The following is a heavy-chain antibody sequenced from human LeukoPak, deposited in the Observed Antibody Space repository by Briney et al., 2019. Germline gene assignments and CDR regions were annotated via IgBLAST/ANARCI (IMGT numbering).Heavy chain of an antibody. J-gene: IGHJ4*02. CDR1: GFTFDDYG. D-gene: IGHD2-21*02. Sequence: GGSLRLSCAASGFTFDDYGMSWVRQAPGMGLEWVSGINWNGGSTGYADSVKGRFTISRDNAKNSLYLQMNSLRAEDTALYYCARDRVVVVTASFDYWGQGTMVTVSS. CDR2: INWNGGST. V-gene: IGHV3-20*04. CDR3: ARDRVVVVTASFDY.